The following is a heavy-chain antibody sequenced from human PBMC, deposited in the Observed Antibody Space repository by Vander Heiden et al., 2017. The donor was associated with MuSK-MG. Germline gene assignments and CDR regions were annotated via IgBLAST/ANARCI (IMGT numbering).Heavy chain of an antibody. J-gene: IGHJ4*02. CDR3: VRDQHWAFDY. V-gene: IGHV3-48*01. D-gene: IGHD7-27*01. CDR2: ISTSSSTI. CDR1: GFSFSTYS. Sequence: EVQLVESGGGLVQPGGSLRLSCAASGFSFSTYSMNWVRQAPGKGLESISYISTSSSTIYYADSVKGRFTISRDDATNSLYLQMNSLTAEDTAIYYCVRDQHWAFDYWGQGTLVSVSS.